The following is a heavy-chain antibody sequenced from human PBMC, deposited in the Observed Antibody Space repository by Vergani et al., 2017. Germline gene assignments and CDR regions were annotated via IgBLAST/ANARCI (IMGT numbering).Heavy chain of an antibody. J-gene: IGHJ3*02. CDR3: ARNPYCGGDCYSDAFDI. D-gene: IGHD2-21*02. V-gene: IGHV4-59*01. CDR1: VGSISSYY. CDR2: IYYSGST. Sequence: QVQLQESGPGLVKPSETLSLTCTVSVGSISSYYSSWIRQPPGKGLEWIGYIYYSGSTNYNPSLKSRVTISVDTSKNQFSLKLSSVTAADTAVYYCARNPYCGGDCYSDAFDIWGQGTMVTVSS.